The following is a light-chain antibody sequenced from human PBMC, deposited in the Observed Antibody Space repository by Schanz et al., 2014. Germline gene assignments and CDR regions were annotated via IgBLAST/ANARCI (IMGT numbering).Light chain of an antibody. Sequence: QSALTQPASVSGSPGQSITISCTGTSSDVGGYDFVSWYQQHPGTAPKLMIYDVSHRPSEISNRFSGSKSANTASLTISGLQAEDEADYYCCSYTSSSTRVFGGGTKLTVL. CDR2: DVS. J-gene: IGLJ3*02. V-gene: IGLV2-14*01. CDR3: CSYTSSSTRV. CDR1: SSDVGGYDF.